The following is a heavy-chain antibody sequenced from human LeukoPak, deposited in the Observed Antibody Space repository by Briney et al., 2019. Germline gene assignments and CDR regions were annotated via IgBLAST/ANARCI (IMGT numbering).Heavy chain of an antibody. Sequence: ASVKVSCKASGGTFSSYAISWVRQAPGQGLEWMGIINPSGGSTSYAQKFQGRVTMTRDTSTSTVYMELSSLRSEDTAVYYCAREGSGWPFDYWGQGTLVTVSS. CDR2: INPSGGST. CDR1: GGTFSSYA. D-gene: IGHD6-19*01. CDR3: AREGSGWPFDY. J-gene: IGHJ4*02. V-gene: IGHV1-46*03.